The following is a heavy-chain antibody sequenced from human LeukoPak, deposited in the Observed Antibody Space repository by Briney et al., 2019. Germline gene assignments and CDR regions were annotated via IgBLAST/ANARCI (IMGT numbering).Heavy chain of an antibody. J-gene: IGHJ6*03. CDR2: INPSGGST. D-gene: IGHD1-26*01. CDR1: GYTFTSYG. V-gene: IGHV1-46*01. Sequence: ASVKVSCKASGYTFTSYGISWVRQAPGQGLEWMGIINPSGGSTSYAQKFQGRVTMTRDTSTSTVYMELSSLRSEDTAVYYCARDWGVVGATPGYMDVWGKGTTVTVSS. CDR3: ARDWGVVGATPGYMDV.